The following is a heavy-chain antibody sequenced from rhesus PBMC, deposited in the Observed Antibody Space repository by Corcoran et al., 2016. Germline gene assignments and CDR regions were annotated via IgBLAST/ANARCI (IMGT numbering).Heavy chain of an antibody. CDR1: GFTFSSYY. Sequence: EVQLVESGGGLVQPGGSLRLSCTGSGFTFSSYYMYWIRQAPGKGLQWVSAINTGWGSTWYTDSVKGRFTISKDNAKNTLYLQMNSLRAEDTAVYYCAKDRGIAAAFDYWGQGVLVTVSS. CDR2: INTGWGST. CDR3: AKDRGIAAAFDY. J-gene: IGHJ4*01. V-gene: IGHV3-22*01. D-gene: IGHD6-13*01.